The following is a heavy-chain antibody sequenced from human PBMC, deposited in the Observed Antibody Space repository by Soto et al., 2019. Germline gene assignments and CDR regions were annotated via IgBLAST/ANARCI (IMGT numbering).Heavy chain of an antibody. D-gene: IGHD6-13*01. Sequence: ASVKVSCKASGGTFSSYAISWVRQAPGQGLEWMGGIIPIFGTANYAQKFQGRVTITADESTSTAYMELSSLRSEDTAVYYCAKDEYFSGWYVAFYFDSWGQGTLVTVSS. J-gene: IGHJ4*02. CDR2: IIPIFGTA. CDR3: AKDEYFSGWYVAFYFDS. CDR1: GGTFSSYA. V-gene: IGHV1-69*13.